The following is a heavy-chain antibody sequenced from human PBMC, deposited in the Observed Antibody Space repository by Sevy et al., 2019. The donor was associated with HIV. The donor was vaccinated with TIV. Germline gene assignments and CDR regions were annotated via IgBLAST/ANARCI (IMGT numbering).Heavy chain of an antibody. CDR1: GFTFSDYY. J-gene: IGHJ6*02. D-gene: IGHD3-22*01. Sequence: GGSLRLSCATSGFTFSDYYMSWIRQAPGKGLEWVSYISTSSTYTNYADSVKGRFTISRDTSKNTLYLQMNSLRAEDTAVYYCARDRITYYYDSSGYYTSGYGMDVWGQGTTVTVSS. CDR3: ARDRITYYYDSSGYYTSGYGMDV. CDR2: ISTSSTYT. V-gene: IGHV3-11*05.